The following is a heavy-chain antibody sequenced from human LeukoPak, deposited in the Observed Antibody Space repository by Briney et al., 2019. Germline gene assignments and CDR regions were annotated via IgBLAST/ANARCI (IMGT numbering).Heavy chain of an antibody. V-gene: IGHV1-18*01. J-gene: IGHJ5*02. CDR3: ARDYRLVRQWLVRPAWDWFDP. CDR1: GYTFTSYG. Sequence: ASVKVSCKASGYTFTSYGISWVQQAPGQGLEWMGWISAYNGNTNYAQKLQGRVTMTTDTSTSTAYMELRSLRSDDTAVYYCARDYRLVRQWLVRPAWDWFDPWGQGTLVTVSS. CDR2: ISAYNGNT. D-gene: IGHD6-19*01.